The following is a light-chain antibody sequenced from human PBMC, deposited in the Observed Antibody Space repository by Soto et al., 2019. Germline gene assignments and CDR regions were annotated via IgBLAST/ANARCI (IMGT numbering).Light chain of an antibody. CDR3: HQRYNWPRVT. V-gene: IGKV3-11*01. CDR2: DVS. J-gene: IGKJ5*01. CDR1: QSVSNS. Sequence: EIVLTQSPATLSLSPGERVTLSFSASQSVSNSLAWYQQKPGQPPRLLTYDVSNRATGIPARFSGSGSGTDFTLTITSLEPEDLAVYFCHQRYNWPRVTFGQGTRLEIK.